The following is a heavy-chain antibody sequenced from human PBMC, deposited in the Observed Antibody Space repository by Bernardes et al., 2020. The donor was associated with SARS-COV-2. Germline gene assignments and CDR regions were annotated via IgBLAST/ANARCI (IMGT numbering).Heavy chain of an antibody. Sequence: SETLSLTCTVSGGSLSSGSSYWNWIRQPAGKGLEWIGRIYTSGSTNYNPSLKSRVTISVDTSKNQFSLKLSSVTAADTAVYYCARGGFSITIVGVVIRYGMDVWGQGTTVTVSS. J-gene: IGHJ6*02. CDR2: IYTSGST. V-gene: IGHV4-61*02. CDR1: GGSLSSGSSY. D-gene: IGHD3-3*01. CDR3: ARGGFSITIVGVVIRYGMDV.